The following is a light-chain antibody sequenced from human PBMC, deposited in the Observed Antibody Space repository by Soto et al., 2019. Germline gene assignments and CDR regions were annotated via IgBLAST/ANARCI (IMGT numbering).Light chain of an antibody. V-gene: IGLV4-69*01. CDR3: QIWDTVISVV. CDR1: SGHSNYA. CDR2: LNNDGSH. Sequence: QLVLTQSPSASASLGASVKLTCTLSSGHSNYAIAWHQQQPEKGPRYLMKLNNDGSHSKGDGIPDRFSGSSSGAERYLTISSLQSEDERDYYCQIWDTVISVVFGGGTKLTVL. J-gene: IGLJ2*01.